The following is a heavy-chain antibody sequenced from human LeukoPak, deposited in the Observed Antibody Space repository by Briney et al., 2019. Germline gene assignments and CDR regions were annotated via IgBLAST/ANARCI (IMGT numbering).Heavy chain of an antibody. CDR3: ATDSGYSGYDLNY. V-gene: IGHV1-24*01. D-gene: IGHD5-12*01. CDR1: GYTLTELS. CDR2: FDPEDGET. Sequence: ASVKVSCKVSGYTLTELSMHWVRQAPGKGLEWMGGFDPEDGETFYAQKFQGRVTMTEDTSTDTAYMELSSLRSEDTAVYYCATDSGYSGYDLNYWGQGTLVTVSS. J-gene: IGHJ4*02.